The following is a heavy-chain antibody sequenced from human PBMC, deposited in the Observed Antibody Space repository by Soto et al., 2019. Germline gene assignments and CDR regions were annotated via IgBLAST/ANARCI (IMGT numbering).Heavy chain of an antibody. CDR1: GFTFSSYS. J-gene: IGHJ5*02. Sequence: GGSLRLSCAASGFTFSSYSMNWVRQAPGKGLEWVSSISSSSSYIYYADSVKGRFTISRDNAKNSLYLQMNSLRAEDTAVYYCARAGDKGTPQVVDNWFDPWGQGTLVTVSS. V-gene: IGHV3-21*01. CDR2: ISSSSSYI. CDR3: ARAGDKGTPQVVDNWFDP. D-gene: IGHD7-27*01.